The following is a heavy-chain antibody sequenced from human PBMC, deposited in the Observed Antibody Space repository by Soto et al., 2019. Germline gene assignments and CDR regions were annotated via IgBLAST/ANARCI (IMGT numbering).Heavy chain of an antibody. J-gene: IGHJ4*01. CDR2: ISGSGGST. CDR1: GFTFSGYA. D-gene: IGHD6-6*01. V-gene: IGHV3-23*01. Sequence: GGSLRLSCAASGFTFSGYAMSWVRQAPGKGLEWVSAISGSGGSTYYADSVKGRFTISRDNSKNTLYLQMNSLRAEDTAVYYCAKDRGSSSSLEDYWGQGTLVTVSS. CDR3: AKDRGSSSSLEDY.